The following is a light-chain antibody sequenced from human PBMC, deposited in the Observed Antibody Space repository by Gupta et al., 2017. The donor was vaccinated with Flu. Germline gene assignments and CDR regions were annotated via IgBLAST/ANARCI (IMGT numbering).Light chain of an antibody. CDR1: SNDVGGSNR. J-gene: IGLJ1*01. CDR3: SSHAGRVTWV. Sequence: QSAPTQPRSVSGSPGQSVTISCTGTSNDVGGSNRGSWYEQRPGKAPKLILYDVTERPSGVPDRFSGSKSGNTASLTISGLQAYDEADYYCSSHAGRVTWVFGTGTTVTVL. V-gene: IGLV2-11*01. CDR2: DVT.